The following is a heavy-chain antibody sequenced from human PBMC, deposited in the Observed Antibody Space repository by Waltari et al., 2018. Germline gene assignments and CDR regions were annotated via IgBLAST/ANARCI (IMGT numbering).Heavy chain of an antibody. CDR3: ATDSGSRGWFDP. Sequence: QVQLVQSGAEVKKPGASVKVSCKVSGYTLTELSMHWVRQAPGKGLEWMGGFDPEDGETIYAQKCQGRVTITENISTDTAYMELSSLRSEDTAVYYCATDSGSRGWFDPWGQGTLVTVSS. V-gene: IGHV1-24*01. CDR2: FDPEDGET. J-gene: IGHJ5*02. CDR1: GYTLTELS. D-gene: IGHD6-25*01.